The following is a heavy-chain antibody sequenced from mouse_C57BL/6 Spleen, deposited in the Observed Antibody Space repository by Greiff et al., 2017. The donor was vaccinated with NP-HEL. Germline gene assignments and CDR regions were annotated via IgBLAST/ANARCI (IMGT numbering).Heavy chain of an antibody. CDR2: IWWDDDK. D-gene: IGHD2-5*01. Sequence: QVTLKESGPGILQPSQTLSLTCSFSGFSLSTFGMGVGWIRQPSGNGLEWLAHIWWDDDKYYNPALKSRLTISNDTSKNQVFLKIAHVDTADTATYYCARKVYYSNYVPYFDVWGTGTTVTVSS. CDR1: GFSLSTFGMG. CDR3: ARKVYYSNYVPYFDV. J-gene: IGHJ1*03. V-gene: IGHV8-8*01.